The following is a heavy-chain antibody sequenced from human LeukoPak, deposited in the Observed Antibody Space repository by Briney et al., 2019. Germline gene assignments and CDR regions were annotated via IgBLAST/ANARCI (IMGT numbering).Heavy chain of an antibody. Sequence: PGGSLRLSCAASGLTFSSYAMHWVRQAPGKGLEYVSAISSNGGSTYYADSVKGRFTISRDNSKNTLYLQMGSLRAEDMAVYYCARQGVPATYYYYMDVWGKGTTVTVSS. V-gene: IGHV3-64*02. CDR1: GLTFSSYA. J-gene: IGHJ6*03. CDR3: ARQGVPATYYYYMDV. CDR2: ISSNGGST. D-gene: IGHD3-16*01.